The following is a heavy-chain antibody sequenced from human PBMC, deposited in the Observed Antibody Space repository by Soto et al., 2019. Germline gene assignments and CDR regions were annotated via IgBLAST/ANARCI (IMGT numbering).Heavy chain of an antibody. CDR1: GGSFSGYY. D-gene: IGHD2-2*03. V-gene: IGHV4-34*01. CDR3: ARGRYSPGYCSSTSCLRSWFDP. J-gene: IGHJ5*02. CDR2: INHSGST. Sequence: PSETLSLTCAVYGGSFSGYYWSWIRQPPGKGLEWIGEINHSGSTNYNPSLKSRVTISVDTSKNQFSLKLSSVIAADTAVYYCARGRYSPGYCSSTSCLRSWFDPWGQGTLVTVSS.